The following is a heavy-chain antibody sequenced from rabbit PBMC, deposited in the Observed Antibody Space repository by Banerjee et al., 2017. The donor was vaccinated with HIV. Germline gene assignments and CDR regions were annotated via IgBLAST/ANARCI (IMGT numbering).Heavy chain of an antibody. CDR2: IYTGSGGST. CDR3: ARRGSLAGSGLNL. D-gene: IGHD4-2*01. CDR1: GFSFSSSYY. J-gene: IGHJ4*01. Sequence: QSLEESGGDLVKPGASLTLTCTASGFSFSSSYYMCWVRQAPGKGLEWIGCIYTGSGGSTAYASWAKGRFTISKTSSTTVTLQMTSLTAADTATYFCARRGSLAGSGLNLWGQGTLVTVS. V-gene: IGHV1S40*01.